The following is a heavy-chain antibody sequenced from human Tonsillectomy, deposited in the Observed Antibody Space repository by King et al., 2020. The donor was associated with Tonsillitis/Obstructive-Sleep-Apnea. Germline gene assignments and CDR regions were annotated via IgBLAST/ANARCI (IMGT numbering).Heavy chain of an antibody. J-gene: IGHJ4*02. Sequence: QLVQSGGGLVKPGGSLRLSCAASGFTFSDYYMSWIRQAPGKGLEWVSYISSSGSTIYYADSVKGRFTISRDYAKNSLYLQMNSLRAEDTAVYYCARDRDSSSWYAFDYWGQGTLVTVSS. CDR2: ISSSGSTI. V-gene: IGHV3-11*01. CDR3: ARDRDSSSWYAFDY. D-gene: IGHD6-13*01. CDR1: GFTFSDYY.